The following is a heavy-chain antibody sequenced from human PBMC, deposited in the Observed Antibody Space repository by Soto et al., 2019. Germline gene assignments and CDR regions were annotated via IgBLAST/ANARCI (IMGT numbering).Heavy chain of an antibody. V-gene: IGHV3-23*01. Sequence: EVQLLESGGGLVQPGGSLRLSCAASGFTFSSYAMSWVRQAPGKGLEWVSAISGSGGSTYYAESVKGRFTISRDNSKNTLYLQMNSLRAEDTAVYYCAKPMTSRNYYYYYYMDVWGKGTTVTVSS. CDR2: ISGSGGST. D-gene: IGHD3-22*01. CDR1: GFTFSSYA. CDR3: AKPMTSRNYYYYYYMDV. J-gene: IGHJ6*03.